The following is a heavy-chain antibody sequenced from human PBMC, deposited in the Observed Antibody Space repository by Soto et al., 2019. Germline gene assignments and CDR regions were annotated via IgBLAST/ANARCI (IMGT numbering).Heavy chain of an antibody. CDR3: ARDRFEFLRRTREGMDV. Sequence: ASVKVSCKASGYTFNNYGFSWVRQAPGQGLEWMGWISAQTGNTKYAEKLQGRVIMTTDTSTSTAYMELRSLRSDDTAVYYCARDRFEFLRRTREGMDVWGQGTTVTVSS. V-gene: IGHV1-18*04. D-gene: IGHD3-3*01. CDR1: GYTFNNYG. J-gene: IGHJ6*02. CDR2: ISAQTGNT.